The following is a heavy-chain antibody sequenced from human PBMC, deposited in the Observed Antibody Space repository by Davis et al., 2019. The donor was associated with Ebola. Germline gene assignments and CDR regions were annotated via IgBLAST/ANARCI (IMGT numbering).Heavy chain of an antibody. J-gene: IGHJ2*01. V-gene: IGHV1-18*01. Sequence: AASVQVSCKAFGYSIIPYGFTWVRQAPGQGLEWMGWISGHNGATKYAQKFQGRVTMTTDTSTSTAYMELRSLRTDDTAVYFCARATTVTTNYWYFDLWGRGTRVTVSS. CDR2: ISGHNGAT. D-gene: IGHD4-17*01. CDR1: GYSIIPYG. CDR3: ARATTVTTNYWYFDL.